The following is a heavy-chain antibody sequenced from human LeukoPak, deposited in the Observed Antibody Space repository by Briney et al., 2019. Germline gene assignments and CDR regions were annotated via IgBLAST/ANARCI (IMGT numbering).Heavy chain of an antibody. CDR2: IYYSGST. D-gene: IGHD3-3*01. V-gene: IGHV4-59*01. CDR1: GGSISSYY. J-gene: IGHJ5*02. CDR3: ARVGGLTYYDFWSGYGWFDP. Sequence: PSETLSLTCTVSGGSISSYYWSWIRQPPGKGLEWVGYIYYSGSTNYNPSLKSRVTISVDTSKNQFSLKLSSVTAADTAVYYCARVGGLTYYDFWSGYGWFDPWGQGTLVTVSS.